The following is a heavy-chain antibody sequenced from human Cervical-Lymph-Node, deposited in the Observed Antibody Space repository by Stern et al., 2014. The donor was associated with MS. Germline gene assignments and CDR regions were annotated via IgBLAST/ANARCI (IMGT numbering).Heavy chain of an antibody. CDR3: VYDYVWGSYRFDY. V-gene: IGHV3-30-3*01. D-gene: IGHD3-16*02. CDR1: GFTFSRYA. Sequence: MQLVESGGGVVQPGRSLRLSCAASGFTFSRYAMHWVRQAPGKGLEWVAVISYDGSNKYYADSVKGRFTISRDNSKNTLYLQMNSLRAEDTAVYYCVYDYVWGSYRFDYWGQGTLVTVSS. CDR2: ISYDGSNK. J-gene: IGHJ4*02.